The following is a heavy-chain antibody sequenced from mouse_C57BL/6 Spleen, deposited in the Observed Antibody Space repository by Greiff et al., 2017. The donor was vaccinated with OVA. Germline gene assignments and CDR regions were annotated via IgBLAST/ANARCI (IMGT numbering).Heavy chain of an antibody. CDR2: IYPGDGDT. CDR3: AREGYGAYEDDAMDY. V-gene: IGHV1-82*01. J-gene: IGHJ4*01. CDR1: GYAFSSSW. Sequence: QVQLQQSGPELVKPGASVKISCKASGYAFSSSWMNWVKQRPGQGLEWIGRIYPGDGDTNYNGKFKGKATLTADKSSSTAYMQLSSLTSEDAAVYFCAREGYGAYEDDAMDYWGQGTSVTVSS. D-gene: IGHD2-13*01.